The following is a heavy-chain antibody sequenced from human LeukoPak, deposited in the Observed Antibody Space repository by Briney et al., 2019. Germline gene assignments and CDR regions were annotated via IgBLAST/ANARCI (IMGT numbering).Heavy chain of an antibody. J-gene: IGHJ4*02. V-gene: IGHV3-23*01. CDR3: AKTQWKVGATDYFDY. CDR1: GFAFNNYA. Sequence: PGGSLRLSCAASGFAFNNYAMTSVRQAPGKGLEWVSNINDNGGQTHYADSVKGRFTISRENSKNTLFLQMDSLRAEDTAVYYCAKTQWKVGATDYFDYWGQGILVTVSS. CDR2: INDNGGQT. D-gene: IGHD1-26*01.